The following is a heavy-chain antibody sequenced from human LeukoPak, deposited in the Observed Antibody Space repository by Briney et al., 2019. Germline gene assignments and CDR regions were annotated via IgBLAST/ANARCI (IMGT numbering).Heavy chain of an antibody. CDR3: ARDHASWCRWFDR. V-gene: IGHV1-18*01. CDR2: ISTSSGKT. CDR1: GYTFISYG. J-gene: IGHJ5*02. Sequence: AAVKVTCKASGYTFISYGISWLRQAPGQGLEWMGGISTSSGKTNSAQKFQGRGTMTTDTPTSTATLDLRRLRVDDTAPHFCARDHASWCRWFDRWGGGTLVGVSS. D-gene: IGHD4/OR15-4a*01.